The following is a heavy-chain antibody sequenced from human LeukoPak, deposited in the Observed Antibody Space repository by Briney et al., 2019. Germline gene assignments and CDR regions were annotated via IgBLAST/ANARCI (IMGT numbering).Heavy chain of an antibody. J-gene: IGHJ4*02. CDR2: INQDGSEK. CDR1: GFTFSTYW. Sequence: GGSLRLSCAASGFTFSTYWMSWVRQAPGKGLELVATINQDGSEKYYVDSVKGRFTISRDNAKHSLYLQIDSLRAEDTAMFYCARDKQVGATLLDCWGQGTLVTVSS. CDR3: ARDKQVGATLLDC. V-gene: IGHV3-7*01. D-gene: IGHD1-26*01.